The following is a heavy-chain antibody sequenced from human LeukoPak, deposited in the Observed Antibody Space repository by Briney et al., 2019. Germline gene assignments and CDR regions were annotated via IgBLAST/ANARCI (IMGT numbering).Heavy chain of an antibody. J-gene: IGHJ4*02. CDR1: GSTFSSYS. CDR2: ISSSSSYI. CDR3: AREWLAAEFDY. Sequence: GGSLRLSCAASGSTFSSYSMNWVRQAPGKGLEWVSSISSSSSYIYYADSVKGRFTISRDNAKNSLYLQMNSLRAEDTAVYYCAREWLAAEFDYWGQGTLVTVSS. V-gene: IGHV3-21*01. D-gene: IGHD6-13*01.